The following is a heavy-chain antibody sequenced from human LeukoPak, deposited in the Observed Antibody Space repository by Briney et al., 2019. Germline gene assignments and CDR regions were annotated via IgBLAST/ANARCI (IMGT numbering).Heavy chain of an antibody. CDR3: TTTIFSGYDLLDY. D-gene: IGHD5-12*01. CDR2: IKSKTDGGTT. Sequence: GGSLRLSCAASGFTFSNAWMSWVRQAPGKGLEWVGRIKSKTDGGTTDYAAPVKGRFTISRDDSKNTLYLQMNSLKTEDTAVYYCTTTIFSGYDLLDYWGQGTLVTVSS. V-gene: IGHV3-15*01. CDR1: GFTFSNAW. J-gene: IGHJ4*02.